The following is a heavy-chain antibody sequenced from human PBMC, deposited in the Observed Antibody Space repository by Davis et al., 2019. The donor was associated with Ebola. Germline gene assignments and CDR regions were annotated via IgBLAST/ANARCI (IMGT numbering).Heavy chain of an antibody. V-gene: IGHV3-30*02. CDR3: VRGQHRSYFDH. Sequence: GESLKISCAASEFIFSSYGMHWVRQAPGRGLEWVAFIWYDGSREVYADSVKGRFAISRDNSNNALYLQMNSLRTDDTALYYCVRGQHRSYFDHWGQGTLVTVSS. J-gene: IGHJ4*02. CDR1: EFIFSSYG. CDR2: IWYDGSRE. D-gene: IGHD3-16*02.